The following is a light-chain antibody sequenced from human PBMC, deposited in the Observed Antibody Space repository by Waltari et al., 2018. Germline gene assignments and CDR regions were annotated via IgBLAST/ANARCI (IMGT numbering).Light chain of an antibody. CDR1: QGMSNY. Sequence: DIQMTPFPSFLTASVGDRVTFTCRASQGMSNYLAWYQQKPNKAPKLLINGASMLQSGVPSRFSGAKSGTEFTLTISNLQPEDFATYFCQHVYSYPVTFGGGTTLDI. V-gene: IGKV1-9*01. CDR2: GAS. CDR3: QHVYSYPVT. J-gene: IGKJ4*01.